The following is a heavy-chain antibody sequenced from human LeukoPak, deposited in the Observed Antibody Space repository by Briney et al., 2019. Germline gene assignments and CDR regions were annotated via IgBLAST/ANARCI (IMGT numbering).Heavy chain of an antibody. CDR1: GFIFSDHY. D-gene: IGHD5-24*01. CDR2: IRHKVNSYTT. V-gene: IGHV3-72*01. CDR3: TTDQFNSFDV. Sequence: GGSLRLSCAASGFIFSDHYMDWVRQAPGKGRGWVGRIRHKVNSYTTEYAASVKGRFTISRDDSKNTAYLQMNNLKIEDTAMYYFTTDQFNSFDVWGQGTVVTVSA. J-gene: IGHJ3*01.